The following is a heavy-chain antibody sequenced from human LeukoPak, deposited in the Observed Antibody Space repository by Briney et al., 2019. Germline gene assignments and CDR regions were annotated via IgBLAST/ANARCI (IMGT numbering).Heavy chain of an antibody. J-gene: IGHJ4*02. Sequence: SETLSLTCTVSGGSISSGDYYWSWIRQPPGKGQEWTGYIYYSGSTYYNPSLKSRVTISVDTSKNQFSLKLSSVTAADTAVYYCAREVRRDGSGKPTRRFDYWGQGTLVTVSS. CDR2: IYYSGST. D-gene: IGHD3-10*01. CDR1: GGSISSGDYY. V-gene: IGHV4-30-4*01. CDR3: AREVRRDGSGKPTRRFDY.